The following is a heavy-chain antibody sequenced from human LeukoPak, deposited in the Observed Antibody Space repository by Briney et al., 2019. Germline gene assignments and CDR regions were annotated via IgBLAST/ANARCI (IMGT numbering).Heavy chain of an antibody. Sequence: GGSLRLSCAASGFTFSSYGMHWVRQAPGKGLEWVAFIRYDGSNKYYADSVKGRFTISRDNSKNTLYLQMNSLRAEDTAVYYCASDPGYCSSTSCYPVDYWGQGTLVTVSS. CDR3: ASDPGYCSSTSCYPVDY. D-gene: IGHD2-2*01. CDR1: GFTFSSYG. CDR2: IRYDGSNK. J-gene: IGHJ4*02. V-gene: IGHV3-30*02.